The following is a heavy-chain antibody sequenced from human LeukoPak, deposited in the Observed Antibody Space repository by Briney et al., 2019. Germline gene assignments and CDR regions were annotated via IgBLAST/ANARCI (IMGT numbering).Heavy chain of an antibody. CDR2: SYYSGST. CDR1: GGSISSGGYY. D-gene: IGHD3-10*01. Sequence: SETLSLTCTVSGGSISSGGYYWSWIRQHPGKGLEWIGYSYYSGSTNYNPSLKSRVTISLDTSKNQFSLKLTSVTAADTAVYFCAKSGSYYGSTSGWGQGTLVTVSP. CDR3: AKSGSYYGSTSG. V-gene: IGHV4-31*02. J-gene: IGHJ4*02.